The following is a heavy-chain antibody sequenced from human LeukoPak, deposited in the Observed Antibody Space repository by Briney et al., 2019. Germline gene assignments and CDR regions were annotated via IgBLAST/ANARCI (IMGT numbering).Heavy chain of an antibody. CDR2: ISGSGGST. CDR1: GFTFSSYA. Sequence: GGSLRLSCAAPGFTFSSYAVSWVRQAPGKGLEWVSAISGSGGSTYYADSVKGRFTISRDNSKNTLYLQMNSLRAEDTAVYYCAKKGVGKNYYDSSGYWGLDFDYWGQGTLVTVSS. J-gene: IGHJ4*02. CDR3: AKKGVGKNYYDSSGYWGLDFDY. V-gene: IGHV3-23*01. D-gene: IGHD3-22*01.